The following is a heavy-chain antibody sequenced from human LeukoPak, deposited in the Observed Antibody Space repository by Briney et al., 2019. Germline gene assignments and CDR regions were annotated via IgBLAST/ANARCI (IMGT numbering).Heavy chain of an antibody. V-gene: IGHV4-4*09. D-gene: IGHD3-10*01. J-gene: IGHJ2*01. Sequence: PSETLSLTCTVSGGSISSYYWSWIRQPPGKGLEWIGYIYTSGSTNYNPSLKSRVTISVDTSKNQFSLKLSSVTAADTAVYYCARGITMVRGVATGGSPFDLWGRGTLVTVSS. CDR3: ARGITMVRGVATGGSPFDL. CDR2: IYTSGST. CDR1: GGSISSYY.